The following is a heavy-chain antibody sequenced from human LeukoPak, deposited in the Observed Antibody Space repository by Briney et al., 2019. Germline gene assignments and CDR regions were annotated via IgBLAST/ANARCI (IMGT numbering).Heavy chain of an antibody. V-gene: IGHV3-30*18. Sequence: GRSLRLSCAASGFTFSSYGMHWVRQAPGKGLEWVAVISYDGSNKYYADSVKGRFTISRDNSKNTLYLQMNSLRAEDMAVYYCAKVPGYSSGWYLVDYWGQGTLVTVSS. CDR2: ISYDGSNK. CDR3: AKVPGYSSGWYLVDY. J-gene: IGHJ4*02. D-gene: IGHD6-19*01. CDR1: GFTFSSYG.